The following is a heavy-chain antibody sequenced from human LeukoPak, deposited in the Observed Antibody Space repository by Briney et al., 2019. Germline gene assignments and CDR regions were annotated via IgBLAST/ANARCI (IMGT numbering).Heavy chain of an antibody. V-gene: IGHV3-64D*06. CDR3: AKPARGSGIQDGFDS. CDR2: MSVVTDRT. Sequence: PGGSLRLSCVASGFIFSRYGMHWVRQAPGKGLEYVSAMSVVTDRTFYADSVMGRFTISRDNSANTLYLQMSSLRPEDTAVYYCAKPARGSGIQDGFDSWGQGTLVTVSS. J-gene: IGHJ4*02. CDR1: GFIFSRYG. D-gene: IGHD3-10*01.